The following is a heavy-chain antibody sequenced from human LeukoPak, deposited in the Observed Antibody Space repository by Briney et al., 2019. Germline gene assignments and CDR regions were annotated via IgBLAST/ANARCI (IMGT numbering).Heavy chain of an antibody. D-gene: IGHD2-15*01. V-gene: IGHV4-59*01. CDR1: GASISSSY. J-gene: IGHJ3*02. CDR2: IYYNGNT. Sequence: SETLSLTCTVSGASISSSYWSWVRQPPGKRLEWIGFIYYNGNTNSNPSLKSRVTISVDTSKNQFSLKLSSVTAADTALYYCVRGNYDDRGYSNAFDIWGQGVMVVVSS. CDR3: VRGNYDDRGYSNAFDI.